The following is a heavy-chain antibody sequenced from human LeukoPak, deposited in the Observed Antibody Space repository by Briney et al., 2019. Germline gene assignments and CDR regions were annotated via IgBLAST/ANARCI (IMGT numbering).Heavy chain of an antibody. Sequence: ASVKVSCKASGYTFTSYGISWVRQAPGQGLEWMGWISAYNGNTNYVQKLQGRVTMTIDTSTSTVYMELRSLRSDDTAVYYCARESTVRYYYDSSGYYRGAVDYWGQGTLVTVSS. CDR1: GYTFTSYG. V-gene: IGHV1-18*01. CDR3: ARESTVRYYYDSSGYYRGAVDY. J-gene: IGHJ4*02. CDR2: ISAYNGNT. D-gene: IGHD3-22*01.